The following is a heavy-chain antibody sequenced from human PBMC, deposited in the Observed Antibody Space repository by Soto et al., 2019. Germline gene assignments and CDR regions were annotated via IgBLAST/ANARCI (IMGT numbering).Heavy chain of an antibody. CDR2: INDSGSA. CDR3: ARNPVDIMAYMDV. Sequence: SETLSLTCTVSGGSIRAGGYYWNWIRQHPGKGLEWIGYINDSGSASYNPSLKSRVSFALDTSKNQFSRKLSSVTAADTAVYFCARNPVDIMAYMDVWGQGTTVTVS. D-gene: IGHD5-12*01. J-gene: IGHJ6*02. CDR1: GGSIRAGGYY. V-gene: IGHV4-31*03.